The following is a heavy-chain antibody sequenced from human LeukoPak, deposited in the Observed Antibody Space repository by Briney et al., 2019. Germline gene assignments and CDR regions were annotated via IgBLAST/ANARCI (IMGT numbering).Heavy chain of an antibody. D-gene: IGHD6-13*01. CDR1: GFTFSSYA. Sequence: GGSLRLSCAASGFTFSSYAMSWVRQGPGKGLEWVSAISGGGGSTYYADSVKGRFTISRDNSKNTLFFQMNTLSAEDTAVYYCAKEDSSWYGAFDNWGQGTLVTVSS. CDR3: AKEDSSWYGAFDN. CDR2: ISGGGGST. V-gene: IGHV3-23*01. J-gene: IGHJ4*02.